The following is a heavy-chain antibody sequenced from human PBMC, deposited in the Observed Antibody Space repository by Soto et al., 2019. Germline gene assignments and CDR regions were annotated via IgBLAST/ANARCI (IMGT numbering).Heavy chain of an antibody. D-gene: IGHD6-13*01. Sequence: QVQLVQSGAEVKKPGSSVKVSCKASGGTFSSYAISWVRQAPGQGLEWMGGIIPIFGTANYAKKFQGRVTSTADEATSTAHMELSSLRSEDTAVYYCARSGIAAAGTYYYYYGMGVWGQGTTGTGPS. V-gene: IGHV1-69*01. CDR2: IIPIFGTA. CDR1: GGTFSSYA. CDR3: ARSGIAAAGTYYYYYGMGV. J-gene: IGHJ6*01.